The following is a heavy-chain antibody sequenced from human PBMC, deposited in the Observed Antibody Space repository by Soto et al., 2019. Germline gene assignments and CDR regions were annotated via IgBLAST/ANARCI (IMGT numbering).Heavy chain of an antibody. V-gene: IGHV3-74*01. CDR2: IDHDGPT. Sequence: EVQLVESGGGLVQPGGSLRLSCAGSGFTFSNYWMHWVRQAPGKGLEWVSRIDHDGPTDYSDSVRGRFTISRDNAENTLYLQMNSLRPEFTAVYDCVRDNHCDYWGQGTLVTVSS. CDR1: GFTFSNYW. J-gene: IGHJ4*02. CDR3: VRDNHCDY.